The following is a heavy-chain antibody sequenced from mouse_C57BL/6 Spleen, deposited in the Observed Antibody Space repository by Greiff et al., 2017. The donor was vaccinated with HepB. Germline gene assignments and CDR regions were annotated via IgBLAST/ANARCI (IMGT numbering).Heavy chain of an antibody. D-gene: IGHD2-10*02. V-gene: IGHV1-20*01. CDR1: GYSFTGYF. Sequence: EVQLVESGPELVKPGDSVKISCKASGYSFTGYFMNWVMQSHGKSLEWIGRINPYNGDTFYNQKFKGKATLTVDKSSSTAHMELRSLTSEDSAVYYCARGYGNFYWYFDVWGTGTRSPSPQ. CDR3: ARGYGNFYWYFDV. CDR2: INPYNGDT. J-gene: IGHJ1*03.